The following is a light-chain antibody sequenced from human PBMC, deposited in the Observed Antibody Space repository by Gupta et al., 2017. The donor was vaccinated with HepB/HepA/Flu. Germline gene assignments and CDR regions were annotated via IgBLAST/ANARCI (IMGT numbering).Light chain of an antibody. CDR2: GAS. CDR1: QSIRNN. V-gene: IGKV3-15*01. Sequence: EIVMTQSPATLSVSPGERATLPCRASQSIRNNLAWYQQKPGQAPRLLFYGASTRATGIPARFSGSGSGTEFTLTISSLQSEDFAVYYCQQYENWPPLTFGGGTKVEIK. CDR3: QQYENWPPLT. J-gene: IGKJ4*01.